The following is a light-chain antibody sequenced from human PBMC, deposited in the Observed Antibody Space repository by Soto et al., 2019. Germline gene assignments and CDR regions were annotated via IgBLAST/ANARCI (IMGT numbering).Light chain of an antibody. CDR1: SSNIGSYNL. V-gene: IGLV2-23*02. CDR2: EVS. CDR3: CSYAGNSAYV. Sequence: QSALTQPASVSGSPGQSITISCTGISSNIGSYNLVSWYQQHPGKVPHLIIYEVSKRPSGVANRFSGSKSGNTASLTISGLQTEDEADYYCCSYAGNSAYVFGTGTKLTVL. J-gene: IGLJ1*01.